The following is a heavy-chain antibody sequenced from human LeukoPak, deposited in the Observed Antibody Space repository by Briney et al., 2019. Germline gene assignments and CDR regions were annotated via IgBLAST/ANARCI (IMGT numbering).Heavy chain of an antibody. J-gene: IGHJ4*01. CDR3: TTARVSIGPHYYDY. Sequence: SQTLSLTCAISGDSVSSNSAAWNWIRQSPSRGLEWLGRTYYRSKWYDDYAVFVNSRMTINTDTSKNQLSLQLNSVTPAYTAVDYCTTARVSIGPHYYDYWGHGNLVTVSS. D-gene: IGHD6-6*01. V-gene: IGHV6-1*01. CDR1: GDSVSSNSAA. CDR2: TYYRSKWYD.